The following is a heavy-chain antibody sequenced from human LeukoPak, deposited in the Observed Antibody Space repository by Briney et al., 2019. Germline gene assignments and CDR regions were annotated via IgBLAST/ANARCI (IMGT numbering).Heavy chain of an antibody. D-gene: IGHD3-10*01. V-gene: IGHV3-23*01. Sequence: PGGSLRLSCAASGFTFSSYAMSWVRQAPGKGLEWVSTISGSATSTYYADSVRGRFTISRDNSKNTLYLQMNSLRAEDTAVYYCAKDRHTMVRGVRCWFDPWGQGTLVTVSS. CDR1: GFTFSSYA. J-gene: IGHJ5*02. CDR3: AKDRHTMVRGVRCWFDP. CDR2: ISGSATST.